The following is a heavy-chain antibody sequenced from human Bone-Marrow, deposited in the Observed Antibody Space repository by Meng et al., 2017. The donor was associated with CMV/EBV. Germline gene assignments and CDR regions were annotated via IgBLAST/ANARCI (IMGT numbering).Heavy chain of an antibody. J-gene: IGHJ3*02. CDR2: IIPIFGTA. CDR1: GYTFTSYG. D-gene: IGHD5-18*01. Sequence: SVKVSCKASGYTFTSYGISWVRQAPGQGLEWMGGIIPIFGTANYAQKFQGRVTITTDESTSTAYMELSSLRSDDTAVYYCARVKGDTAMVGDAFDIWGQGTMVTVSS. CDR3: ARVKGDTAMVGDAFDI. V-gene: IGHV1-69*05.